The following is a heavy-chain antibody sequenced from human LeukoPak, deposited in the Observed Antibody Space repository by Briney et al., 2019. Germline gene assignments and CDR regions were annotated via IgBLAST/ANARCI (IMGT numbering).Heavy chain of an antibody. CDR3: ARHFTSTARKWLFQGWFDP. J-gene: IGHJ5*02. V-gene: IGHV4-39*01. CDR1: GGSISSSSAY. CDR2: IFYSGST. D-gene: IGHD3-22*01. Sequence: PSETLSPTCTVSGGSISSSSAYWGWIRQPPGKGLEWIGSIFYSGSTYYNPSLKSRVTISVDTSKNQFSLKLTSVTAADTAVYFCARHFTSTARKWLFQGWFDPWGQGTLVTVSS.